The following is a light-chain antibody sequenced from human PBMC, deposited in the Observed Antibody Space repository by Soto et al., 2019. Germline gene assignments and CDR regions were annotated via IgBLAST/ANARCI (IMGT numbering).Light chain of an antibody. J-gene: IGKJ3*01. CDR3: LQLNSYPLT. V-gene: IGKV1-9*01. CDR2: AAS. Sequence: GDRITITCRASQDIDNYLAWYQQKPGRVPKLVIYAASTLQSGVPSRFSGSGSGTDFTLTISSLQPEDFATYFCLQLNSYPLTFGPGTKADIK. CDR1: QDIDNY.